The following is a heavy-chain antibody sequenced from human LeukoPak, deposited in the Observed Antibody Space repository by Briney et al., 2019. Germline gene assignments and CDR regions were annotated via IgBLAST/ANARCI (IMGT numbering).Heavy chain of an antibody. Sequence: PGGSLRLSCAASGFTFNNAWMNWVRQAPGKGLEWVGRIKSKNVGGTTDYAAPVKGRFTISRDDSKNTVYLQMNSLKTEDTAVYYCTSHAAFDPWGQGTLVTVSS. J-gene: IGHJ5*02. CDR3: TSHAAFDP. V-gene: IGHV3-15*01. CDR2: IKSKNVGGTT. CDR1: GFTFNNAW.